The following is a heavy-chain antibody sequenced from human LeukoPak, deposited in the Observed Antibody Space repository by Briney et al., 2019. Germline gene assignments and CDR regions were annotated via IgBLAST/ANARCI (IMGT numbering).Heavy chain of an antibody. Sequence: GGSLRLSCAASGFTFSSYSMNWVRQAPGKGLEWVSLITWDGGSTYYADSVKGRFTISRDNSKNSLYLQMNSLRAEDTALYYCAKGNYYYMDVWGKGTTVTVSS. CDR3: AKGNYYYMDV. V-gene: IGHV3-43D*04. J-gene: IGHJ6*03. CDR2: ITWDGGST. CDR1: GFTFSSYS.